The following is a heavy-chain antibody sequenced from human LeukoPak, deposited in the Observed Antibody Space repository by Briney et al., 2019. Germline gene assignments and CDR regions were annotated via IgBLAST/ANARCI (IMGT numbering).Heavy chain of an antibody. J-gene: IGHJ3*02. CDR2: IYTSGST. V-gene: IGHV4-4*07. CDR1: GGSISSYY. Sequence: SETLSLTCTVAGGSISSYYSRAIQQPAERGVWWIGRIYTSGSTNYNPSLKSRVTMSVDTSKNQFSLKLSSVTAADTAVYYCASGGGAGGGDAFDIWGQGTMVTVSS. CDR3: ASGGGAGGGDAFDI. D-gene: IGHD3-16*01.